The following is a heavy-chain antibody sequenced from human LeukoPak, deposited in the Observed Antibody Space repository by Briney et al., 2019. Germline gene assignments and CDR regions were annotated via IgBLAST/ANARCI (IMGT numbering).Heavy chain of an antibody. Sequence: GESLKISCKGSGYSFTSYWIGWVRQVPGKGLEWMGIIYPGDSDTRYSPSFQGQVTISADKSISTAYLQWSSLKASDTAMYYCARQPLYLGGTGTFHAHFDYWGQGTLVTVSS. V-gene: IGHV5-51*01. CDR2: IYPGDSDT. D-gene: IGHD1-7*01. CDR3: ARQPLYLGGTGTFHAHFDY. CDR1: GYSFTSYW. J-gene: IGHJ4*02.